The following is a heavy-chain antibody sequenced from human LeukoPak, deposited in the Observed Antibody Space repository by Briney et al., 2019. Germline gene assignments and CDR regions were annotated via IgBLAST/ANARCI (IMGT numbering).Heavy chain of an antibody. Sequence: QPGRSLRLSCAASGFTFSSYGMHWVRQAPGKGLEWVAVISYDGSNKYYADSVKGRFTISRDNSKNTLYLQMNSLRAEDTAVYHCAKDQGLYGDYGSAFDIWGQGTMVTVSS. CDR1: GFTFSSYG. J-gene: IGHJ3*02. D-gene: IGHD4-17*01. CDR3: AKDQGLYGDYGSAFDI. V-gene: IGHV3-30*18. CDR2: ISYDGSNK.